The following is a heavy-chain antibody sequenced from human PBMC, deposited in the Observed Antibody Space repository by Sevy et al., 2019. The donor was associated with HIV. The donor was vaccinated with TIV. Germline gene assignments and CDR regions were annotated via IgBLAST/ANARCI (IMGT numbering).Heavy chain of an antibody. Sequence: GGSLRLSCAASGFTFSSYAMSWVRQAPGKGLEWVSAISGSGGSTYYADSVKGRFTISRDNSKNTLYLQMNSLRAEDTAVYYCVKDGAGYYDSSGPRPLGMDVWGQGTTVTVSS. J-gene: IGHJ6*02. CDR3: VKDGAGYYDSSGPRPLGMDV. V-gene: IGHV3-23*01. CDR1: GFTFSSYA. CDR2: ISGSGGST. D-gene: IGHD3-22*01.